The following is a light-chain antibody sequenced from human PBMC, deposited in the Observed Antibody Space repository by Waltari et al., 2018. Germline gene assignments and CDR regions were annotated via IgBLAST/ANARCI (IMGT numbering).Light chain of an antibody. J-gene: IGKJ4*01. Sequence: EIVLTQFPGTLSLSPGERATLSCRASQSVTSISLTWYQQNLGQAPRLLIYGTSSRATGIPDRFSGSGSGTDFTLTISRLEPEDFAVYYCQQYDGEVVTFGGGTKVEI. V-gene: IGKV3-20*01. CDR1: QSVTSIS. CDR3: QQYDGEVVT. CDR2: GTS.